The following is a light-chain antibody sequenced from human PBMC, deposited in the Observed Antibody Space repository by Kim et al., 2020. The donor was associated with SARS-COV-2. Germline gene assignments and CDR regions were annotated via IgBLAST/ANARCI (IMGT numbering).Light chain of an antibody. V-gene: IGLV3-19*01. Sequence: VALGQTVSITCQGDSLRSYYATWYQQKPGQAPILVIYGKNNRPSGIPDRFSGSSSGNTDSLTITGTQAGDEADYYCNSRDSNDNVVFGGGTQLTVL. CDR2: GKN. CDR3: NSRDSNDNVV. CDR1: SLRSYY. J-gene: IGLJ2*01.